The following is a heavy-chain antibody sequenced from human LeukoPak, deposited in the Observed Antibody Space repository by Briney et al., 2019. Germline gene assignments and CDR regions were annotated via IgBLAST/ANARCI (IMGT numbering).Heavy chain of an antibody. CDR1: GGSISSYY. D-gene: IGHD3-10*01. CDR3: ARSVWVRGLDGMDV. Sequence: SETLSLTCTVSGGSISSYYWSWIRQPPGKGLEWIGYIYYSGSTNYNPSLKSRVTISVDTSKNQFSLKLSSVTAADTAVYYCARSVWVRGLDGMDVWGQGTTVTVSS. J-gene: IGHJ6*02. V-gene: IGHV4-59*01. CDR2: IYYSGST.